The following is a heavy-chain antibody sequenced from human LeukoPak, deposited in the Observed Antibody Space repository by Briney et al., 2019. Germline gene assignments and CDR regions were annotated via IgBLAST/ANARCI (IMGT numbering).Heavy chain of an antibody. Sequence: SETLSLTCAVYGGSFSGYYWSWIRQSPGKGLEWIGEINHRGSTNYNPSLKRRVTISVDTSKNQFSLKLSSVTAADTAVYYCARNTNYYGSGSYRGPYYYYYMDVWGKGTTVTVSS. CDR1: GGSFSGYY. D-gene: IGHD3-10*01. J-gene: IGHJ6*03. V-gene: IGHV4-34*01. CDR3: ARNTNYYGSGSYRGPYYYYYMDV. CDR2: INHRGST.